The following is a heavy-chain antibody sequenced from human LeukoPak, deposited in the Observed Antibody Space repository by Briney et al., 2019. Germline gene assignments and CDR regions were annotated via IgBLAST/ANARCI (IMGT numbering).Heavy chain of an antibody. Sequence: ASVKASCKASAYTFTDYYIHWVRHAPGQGLEWMGSIHPNSGDTNYAQKFQGRVTMTRDTSISTAYMELSRLSSDDTAVFYCARDSSGPLNWFDPGGQGTLVTVSS. CDR1: AYTFTDYY. V-gene: IGHV1-2*02. CDR2: IHPNSGDT. J-gene: IGHJ5*02. D-gene: IGHD6-25*01. CDR3: ARDSSGPLNWFDP.